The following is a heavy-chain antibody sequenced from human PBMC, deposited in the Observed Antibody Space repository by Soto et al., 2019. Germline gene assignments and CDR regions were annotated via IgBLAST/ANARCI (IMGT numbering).Heavy chain of an antibody. CDR1: GGSFSGYY. J-gene: IGHJ4*02. V-gene: IGHV4-34*01. CDR3: ARFGLLWFGESQYYFDY. CDR2: INHSGST. D-gene: IGHD3-10*01. Sequence: SETLSLTCAVYGGSFSGYYWSWIRQPPGKGLEWIGEINHSGSTNYNPSLKSRVTISVDTSKNQFSLKLSSVTAADTAVYYCARFGLLWFGESQYYFDYWGQGTLVTVSS.